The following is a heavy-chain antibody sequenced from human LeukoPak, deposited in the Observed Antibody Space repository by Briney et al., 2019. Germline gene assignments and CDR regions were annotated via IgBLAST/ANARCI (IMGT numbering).Heavy chain of an antibody. J-gene: IGHJ4*02. CDR3: ARGTTGHYGNDF. V-gene: IGHV3-74*01. CDR2: VNSDGTRT. D-gene: IGHD3-9*01. Sequence: GSLRLSCASSEISFSSSWMHWVRQGPGKGLVWVSRVNSDGTRTNYADSVKGRFAISRDNAKNMLYLQMNSLRAEDTAVYYCARGTTGHYGNDFWGQGTLVTVSS. CDR1: EISFSSSW.